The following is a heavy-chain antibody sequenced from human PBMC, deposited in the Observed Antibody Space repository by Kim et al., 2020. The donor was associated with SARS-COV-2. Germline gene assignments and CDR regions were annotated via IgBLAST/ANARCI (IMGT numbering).Heavy chain of an antibody. CDR1: GYTFTCYY. D-gene: IGHD3-10*01. CDR2: INPNSGGT. Sequence: ASVKVSCKASGYTFTCYYMHWVRQAPGQGLEWMGWINPNSGGTNYAQKFQGRVTMTRDTSISTAYMELSRLRSDDTAVYYCATERGIYGSGSYGLFDYWGQGPLVTVSS. CDR3: ATERGIYGSGSYGLFDY. V-gene: IGHV1-2*02. J-gene: IGHJ4*02.